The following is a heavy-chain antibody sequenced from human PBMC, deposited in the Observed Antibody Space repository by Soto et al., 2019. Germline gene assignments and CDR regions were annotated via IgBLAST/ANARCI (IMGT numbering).Heavy chain of an antibody. Sequence: QVQLQESGPGLVKPSQTLSLTCTVSGGSISSGGYYWSWIRQHPGKGLEWIGYIYYSGSTYYNPSLKSRVTISVDTSKNQFSLKLSSVTAADTAVYYCVRGNPEWLDGMDVWGQGTTVTVSS. V-gene: IGHV4-31*03. CDR1: GGSISSGGYY. J-gene: IGHJ6*02. CDR2: IYYSGST. CDR3: VRGNPEWLDGMDV. D-gene: IGHD6-19*01.